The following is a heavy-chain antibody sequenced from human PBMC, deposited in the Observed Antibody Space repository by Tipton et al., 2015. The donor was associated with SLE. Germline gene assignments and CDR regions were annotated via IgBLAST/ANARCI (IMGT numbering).Heavy chain of an antibody. CDR1: GFTFRKYE. Sequence: GSLRLSCAASGFTFRKYEMHWVRQSTEKGLEWVSAIGPVGDTSYADSVKGRFTLSREDAKNSFYLQMNSLRVGDTAVYYCARETFESRGFGSFDIWGLGIMVIVSS. J-gene: IGHJ3*02. CDR2: IGPVGDT. CDR3: ARETFESRGFGSFDI. V-gene: IGHV3-13*01. D-gene: IGHD1-14*01.